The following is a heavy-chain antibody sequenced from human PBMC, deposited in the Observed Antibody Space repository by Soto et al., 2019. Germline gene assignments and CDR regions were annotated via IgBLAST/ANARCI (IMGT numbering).Heavy chain of an antibody. CDR1: GASISSGAYF. D-gene: IGHD5-18*01. J-gene: IGHJ4*02. V-gene: IGHV4-30-4*01. Sequence: SETLSLTCTVSGASISSGAYFWSWIRQSPGKGLEWIGYIYDSGNSYYNPSLKSRVTMSVDTSKNQFSLKLRSVTAADTAVYYCAREKGYSSCPKSIDYWGQGTLVTVSS. CDR3: AREKGYSSCPKSIDY. CDR2: IYDSGNS.